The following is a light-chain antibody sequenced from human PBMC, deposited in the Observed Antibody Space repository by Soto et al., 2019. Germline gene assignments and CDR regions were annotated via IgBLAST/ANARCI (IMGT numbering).Light chain of an antibody. Sequence: DIQMTQSPSTLSASVGDRVTITCRASQSISSWLAWYQQTPGKAPKLLIYDASSLESGVPSRFSGSGSGTEFTLTISSLQPDDFATYYCQQYNSYPWTFGQGTKGDIK. CDR3: QQYNSYPWT. J-gene: IGKJ1*01. CDR1: QSISSW. V-gene: IGKV1-5*01. CDR2: DAS.